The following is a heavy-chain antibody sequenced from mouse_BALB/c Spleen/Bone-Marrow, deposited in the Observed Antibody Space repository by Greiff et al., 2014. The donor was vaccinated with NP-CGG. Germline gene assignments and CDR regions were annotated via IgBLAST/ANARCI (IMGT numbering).Heavy chain of an antibody. D-gene: IGHD2-14*01. CDR2: IDPENGDT. CDR3: NRYDWYFDV. CDR1: GSNIKDYY. J-gene: IGHJ1*01. Sequence: EVMLVESGAELVRSGASVKLSCTASGSNIKDYYMHWVKQRPEQGLEWIGWIDPENGDTEYAPKFQGKATMTADTSSNTAYLQLSSLTSEDTAVYYCNRYDWYFDVWGAGTTVTVSS. V-gene: IGHV14-4*02.